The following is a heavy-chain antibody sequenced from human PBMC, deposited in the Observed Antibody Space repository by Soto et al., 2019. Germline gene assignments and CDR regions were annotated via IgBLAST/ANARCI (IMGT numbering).Heavy chain of an antibody. CDR1: GGTFSSHA. J-gene: IGHJ6*02. Sequence: SVKVSCKASGGTFSSHAISWVRQAPGRGLEWMGGIIPIFGTTNYAQNFRARVTITADESTSTAYMELSSLTSEDTAVYYCGSVGYCSSTNCLFYYYQYGMDVWGQGTTVTVSS. CDR2: IIPIFGTT. CDR3: GSVGYCSSTNCLFYYYQYGMDV. V-gene: IGHV1-69*13. D-gene: IGHD2-2*03.